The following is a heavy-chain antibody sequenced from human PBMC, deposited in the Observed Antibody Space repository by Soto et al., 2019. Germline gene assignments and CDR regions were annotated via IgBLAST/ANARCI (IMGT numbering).Heavy chain of an antibody. V-gene: IGHV3-23*01. Sequence: GGSLRLSCSAAGFTFSSYAMSCVRQAPGKGLEWVSAISGSGGSTYYADSVKGRFTISRDNSKNTLYLQMNSLRAEDTAVYYCAKGDSSSLLYYSYHGMDVWGQGTTVTVSS. J-gene: IGHJ6*02. CDR3: AKGDSSSLLYYSYHGMDV. CDR2: ISGSGGST. CDR1: GFTFSSYA. D-gene: IGHD6-6*01.